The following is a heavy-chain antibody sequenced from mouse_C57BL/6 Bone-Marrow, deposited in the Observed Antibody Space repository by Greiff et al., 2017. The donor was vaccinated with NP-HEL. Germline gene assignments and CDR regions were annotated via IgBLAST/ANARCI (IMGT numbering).Heavy chain of an antibody. CDR2: IDPNSGGT. V-gene: IGHV1-72*01. D-gene: IGHD2-2*01. Sequence: PGRGLEWIGRIDPNSGGTKYNEKFKSKATLTVDKPSSTAYMQLSSLTSEDSAVYYCARWKDYGYAWFAYWGQGTLVTVSA. CDR3: ARWKDYGYAWFAY. J-gene: IGHJ3*01.